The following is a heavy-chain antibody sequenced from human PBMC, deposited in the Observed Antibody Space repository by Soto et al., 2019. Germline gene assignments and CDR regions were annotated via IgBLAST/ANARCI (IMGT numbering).Heavy chain of an antibody. CDR2: INHSGST. Sequence: PSETLSLTCAVYGGSFSGYYWSWIRQPPGKGLEWIGEINHSGSTNYNPSLKSRVTISVDTSKNQFSLKLSSVTAADTAVYYCARGRPRVDTAKMKDYWGQGTLVTVSS. D-gene: IGHD5-18*01. CDR1: GGSFSGYY. V-gene: IGHV4-34*01. J-gene: IGHJ4*02. CDR3: ARGRPRVDTAKMKDY.